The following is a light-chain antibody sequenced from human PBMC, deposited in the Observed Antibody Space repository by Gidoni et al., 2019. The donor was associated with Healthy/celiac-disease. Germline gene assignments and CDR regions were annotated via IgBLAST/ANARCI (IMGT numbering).Light chain of an antibody. CDR2: GAS. CDR1: QSVSSSN. V-gene: IGKV3-15*01. Sequence: EIVLTHSPATLSVSPGERATLSCRASQSVSSSNLAWYQQKPGQAPRLLIYGASTRATGIPARFSGSGSGTEFTLTISSLQSEDFAVYACQQYSDWPRTFGQGTKVEIK. CDR3: QQYSDWPRT. J-gene: IGKJ1*01.